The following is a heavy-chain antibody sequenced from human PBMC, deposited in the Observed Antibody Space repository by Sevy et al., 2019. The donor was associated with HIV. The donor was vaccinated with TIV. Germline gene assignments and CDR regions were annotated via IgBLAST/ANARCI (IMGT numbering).Heavy chain of an antibody. V-gene: IGHV3-48*02. CDR2: ISSSSSTI. J-gene: IGHJ3*02. D-gene: IGHD2-8*01. CDR3: ARDACTNGVCYNVAFDI. CDR1: GFTFSSYS. Sequence: GGSLRLSCAASGFTFSSYSMNWVRQAPGKGLEWVSYISSSSSTIYYADSVKGRFTISRDNAKNSLYLQMNGLRDEDTAVYYCARDACTNGVCYNVAFDIWGQGTMVTVSS.